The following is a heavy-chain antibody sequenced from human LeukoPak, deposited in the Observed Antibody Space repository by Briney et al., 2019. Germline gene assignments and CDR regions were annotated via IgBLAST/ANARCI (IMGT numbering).Heavy chain of an antibody. V-gene: IGHV1-2*02. D-gene: IGHD2-2*01. Sequence: ASVKVSCKTSGYTFTANYIHWVRQAPAQGLEWVGWINSYSGATKYAQKSQGRVTMTRDTSIRTTYMELDRLTLDDTAVYYCARGSGTSWFDYWGQGTLVTVSS. J-gene: IGHJ5*01. CDR1: GYTFTANY. CDR2: INSYSGAT. CDR3: ARGSGTSWFDY.